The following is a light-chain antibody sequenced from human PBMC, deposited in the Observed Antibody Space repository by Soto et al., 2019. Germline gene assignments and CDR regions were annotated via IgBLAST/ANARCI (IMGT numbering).Light chain of an antibody. V-gene: IGKV3-15*01. CDR1: QSVSSN. CDR2: AAS. CDR3: QQYNNWPPWT. J-gene: IGKJ1*01. Sequence: EIVMTQSPATLSVSPGERATLSCRASQSVSSNLAWYQQKPGQAPRLLIYAASTRATRIPARFSGSGSGTEFTLTISSLQSEDFAVYYCQQYNNWPPWTFGQGPKVEIK.